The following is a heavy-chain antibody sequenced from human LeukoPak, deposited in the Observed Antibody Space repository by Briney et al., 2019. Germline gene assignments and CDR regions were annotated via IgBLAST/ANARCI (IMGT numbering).Heavy chain of an antibody. Sequence: SETLSLTCAVYGGSFSGYYWNWIRHPPGKGLEWIGEINHSGSTNYNPSLKSRVTISVDTSKNQFSLKLSSVTAADTAVYYCVRGTVERYSNYGDWGQGTLVTVSS. CDR3: VRGTVERYSNYGD. V-gene: IGHV4-34*01. D-gene: IGHD4-11*01. CDR2: INHSGST. CDR1: GGSFSGYY. J-gene: IGHJ4*02.